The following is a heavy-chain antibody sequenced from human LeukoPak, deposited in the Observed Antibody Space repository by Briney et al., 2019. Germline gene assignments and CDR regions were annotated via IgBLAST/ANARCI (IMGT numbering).Heavy chain of an antibody. CDR2: IYYSGST. J-gene: IGHJ4*02. Sequence: SETLSLTCTVSGGSISSSSYYWGWIRQPPGKGLEWIGSIYYSGSTYYNPSLKSRVTISVDTSKNQFSLKLSSVTAADTAVYYCARLEAAMAGIDYWGQGTLVTVSS. V-gene: IGHV4-39*01. CDR1: GGSISSSSYY. D-gene: IGHD5-18*01. CDR3: ARLEAAMAGIDY.